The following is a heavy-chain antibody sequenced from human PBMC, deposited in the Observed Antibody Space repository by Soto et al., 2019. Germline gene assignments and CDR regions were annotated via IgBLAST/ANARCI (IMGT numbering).Heavy chain of an antibody. J-gene: IGHJ4*02. Sequence: SETLSLTCTVSGGSISSGDYYWSWIRQPPGKGLECIGYIYHSGSTYYNPSLKSRVTISVDRSKNQFSLKLSSVTAADTAVYYCARGPPLGYWGQGTLVTVSS. CDR1: GGSISSGDYY. CDR2: IYHSGST. V-gene: IGHV4-30-2*01. CDR3: ARGPPLGY.